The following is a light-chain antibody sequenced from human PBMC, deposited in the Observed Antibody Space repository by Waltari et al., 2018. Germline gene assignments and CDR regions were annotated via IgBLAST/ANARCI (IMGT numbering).Light chain of an antibody. Sequence: SISCRSSQSLLHSNGYNYLDWYLQKPGQSPQLLIYLGSNRASGVPDRFSGSGSGTDFTLKISRVEAEDVGVFYCMQALQTPLTFGGGTKVEIK. J-gene: IGKJ4*01. CDR3: MQALQTPLT. CDR2: LGS. V-gene: IGKV2-28*01. CDR1: QSLLHSNGYNY.